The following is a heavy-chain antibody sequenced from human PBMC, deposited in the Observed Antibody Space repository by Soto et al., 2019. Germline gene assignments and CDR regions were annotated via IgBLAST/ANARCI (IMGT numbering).Heavy chain of an antibody. D-gene: IGHD5-12*01. J-gene: IGHJ4*02. CDR1: GYTFINYH. Sequence: QVQLVQSGGEVKKPGASVTVSCKASGYTFINYHITWVRQAPGQGLEWMAWINTYNGMTDYAQKFQGRVTMTRDTPTSTAYMALRNLGSDDTAVYFCANSPRGEMATDWGQGTLVTVSS. V-gene: IGHV1-18*01. CDR2: INTYNGMT. CDR3: ANSPRGEMATD.